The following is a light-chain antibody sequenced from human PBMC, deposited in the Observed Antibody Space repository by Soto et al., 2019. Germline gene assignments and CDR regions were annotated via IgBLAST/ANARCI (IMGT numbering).Light chain of an antibody. J-gene: IGKJ1*01. CDR1: QSISSW. V-gene: IGKV1-5*01. CDR3: QQYNSYPWT. Sequence: DIQMTQSPSTLSASVGDRVTITCRASQSISSWLAWYQQKPGKAPKLLIYDASSLESGVPSRFSGSGSGTEFTLTIRSLQPDDVSTYYYQQYNSYPWTFGQGTKVEIK. CDR2: DAS.